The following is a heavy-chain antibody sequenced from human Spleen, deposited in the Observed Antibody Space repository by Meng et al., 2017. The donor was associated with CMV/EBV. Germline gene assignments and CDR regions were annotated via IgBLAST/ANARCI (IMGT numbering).Heavy chain of an antibody. CDR2: INHSGST. V-gene: IGHV4-34*01. J-gene: IGHJ5*02. Sequence: GALSGYYSSWIRQASGRGLEWIGEINHSGSTNYNPSLKSRVSISVDTSTNQFSLKLSSVTAADTAVYYCARRGLQFLEYLSKNWFDPWGQGTLVTVSS. D-gene: IGHD3-3*01. CDR3: ARRGLQFLEYLSKNWFDP. CDR1: GALSGYY.